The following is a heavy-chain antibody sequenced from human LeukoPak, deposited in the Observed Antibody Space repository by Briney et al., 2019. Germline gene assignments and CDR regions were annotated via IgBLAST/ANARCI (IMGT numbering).Heavy chain of an antibody. D-gene: IGHD3-22*01. Sequence: GGSLRLSCAASGFTFISYGMHWVRQAPGKGLEWVAVISYDGSNKYYADSVKGRFTISRDNSKNTLFLQMNSLRAEDTAAYYCARDSSPWYYYDRSGSNGFDPWGQGTLVTVSS. J-gene: IGHJ5*02. CDR1: GFTFISYG. V-gene: IGHV3-30*03. CDR2: ISYDGSNK. CDR3: ARDSSPWYYYDRSGSNGFDP.